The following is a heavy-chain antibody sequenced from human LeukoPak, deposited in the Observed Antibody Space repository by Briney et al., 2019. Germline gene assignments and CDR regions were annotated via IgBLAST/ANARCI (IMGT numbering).Heavy chain of an antibody. Sequence: SETLSLTCTVSGGSISSSSYYWGWIRQPPGKGLEWIGSIYYSGSTYYNPYLKSRVTISVDTSKNQFSLKLSSVTAADTAVYYCARYYGSGSPYDAFDIWGQGTMVTVSS. J-gene: IGHJ3*02. D-gene: IGHD3-10*01. CDR2: IYYSGST. V-gene: IGHV4-39*07. CDR3: ARYYGSGSPYDAFDI. CDR1: GGSISSSSYY.